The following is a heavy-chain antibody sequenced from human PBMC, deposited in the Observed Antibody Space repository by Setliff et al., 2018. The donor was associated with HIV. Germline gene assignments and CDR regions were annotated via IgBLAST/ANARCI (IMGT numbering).Heavy chain of an antibody. CDR2: IYYSGST. V-gene: IGHV4-39*07. D-gene: IGHD1-26*01. CDR3: ARLNNGARYFHFDY. CDR1: GGSISSSSYY. J-gene: IGHJ4*02. Sequence: ASETLSLTCTVSGGSISSSSYYWGWIRQPPGKGLEWIGSIYYSGSTYYNPSLKSRVTISVDTSKNQFSRKLSSVTAADSAVYYCARLNNGARYFHFDYWGQGTLVTVSS.